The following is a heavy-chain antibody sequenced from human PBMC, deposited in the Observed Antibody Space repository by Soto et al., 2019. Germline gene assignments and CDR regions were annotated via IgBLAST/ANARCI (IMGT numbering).Heavy chain of an antibody. Sequence: LKISCKGSGYIFTNLWIAWVRKMPGKGLEYMGIVFPRDSDTKYSPSFEAQVTISADKSINTAYLQWSSLKASDTAIYYCARHQGGMDVWGQGTTVTVSS. CDR2: VFPRDSDT. J-gene: IGHJ6*02. V-gene: IGHV5-51*01. CDR3: ARHQGGMDV. CDR1: GYIFTNLW.